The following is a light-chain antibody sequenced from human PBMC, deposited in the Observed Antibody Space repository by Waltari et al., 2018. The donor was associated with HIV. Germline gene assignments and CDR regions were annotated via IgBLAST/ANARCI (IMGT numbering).Light chain of an antibody. CDR3: ASWDDSLSGQVV. V-gene: IGLV1-44*01. CDR2: NGD. J-gene: IGLJ2*01. CDR1: NSHFGTSF. Sequence: QPVLTQAPPAYGTPGPRLTLSCSVRNSHFGTSFLHRHQHLPGTAPKLLINNGDQRPSGVLDRFSGSKSATSASLAISGLQSDDEATYYCASWDDSLSGQVVFGGGTKLTV.